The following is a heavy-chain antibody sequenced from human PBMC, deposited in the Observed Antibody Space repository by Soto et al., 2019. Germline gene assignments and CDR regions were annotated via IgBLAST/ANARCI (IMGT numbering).Heavy chain of an antibody. J-gene: IGHJ3*02. D-gene: IGHD2-15*01. CDR2: IKQDGSEK. CDR3: ARDNYCSGGSCYVDAFDI. V-gene: IGHV3-7*01. CDR1: GFPFSSYW. Sequence: PGGSLRLSCAASGFPFSSYWMSWVRQAPGKGLEWVANIKQDGSEKYYVDSVKGRFTISRDNAKNSLYLQMNSLRAEDTAVYYCARDNYCSGGSCYVDAFDIWGQGTMVTVSS.